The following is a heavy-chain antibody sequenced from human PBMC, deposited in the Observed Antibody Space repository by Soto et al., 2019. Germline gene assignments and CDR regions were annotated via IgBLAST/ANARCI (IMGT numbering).Heavy chain of an antibody. J-gene: IGHJ6*02. Sequence: SETLSLTCAVYGGSFSGYYWSWIRQPPGKGLEWIGEINHSGSTNYNPSLKSRVPILVDKSKNQFSLKLSSVTAADTAVYYCARSKPRFPVVPAAIAGMDVWGQGTTVTVSS. D-gene: IGHD2-2*01. CDR2: INHSGST. V-gene: IGHV4-34*01. CDR3: ARSKPRFPVVPAAIAGMDV. CDR1: GGSFSGYY.